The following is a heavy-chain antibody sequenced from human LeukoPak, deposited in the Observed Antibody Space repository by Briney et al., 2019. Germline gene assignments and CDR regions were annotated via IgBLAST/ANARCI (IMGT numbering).Heavy chain of an antibody. V-gene: IGHV3-23*01. CDR2: ISGSGGST. CDR3: AKDGGQWPYNWFDP. D-gene: IGHD6-19*01. J-gene: IGHJ5*02. Sequence: PGGSLRLSCAASGFTFSSYGMSWVRQAPGKGLEWVSAISGSGGSTYYADSVKGRFTISRDNSKNTLYLQMNSLRAEDTAVYYCAKDGGQWPYNWFDPWGQGTLVTVSS. CDR1: GFTFSSYG.